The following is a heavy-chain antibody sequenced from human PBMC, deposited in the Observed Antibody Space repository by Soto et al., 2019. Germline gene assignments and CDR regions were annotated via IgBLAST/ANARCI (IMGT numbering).Heavy chain of an antibody. CDR2: IYHSGST. D-gene: IGHD6-13*01. CDR3: ARTSNEGAADGRAYYYGMDV. J-gene: IGHJ6*02. CDR1: GGSISSSNW. V-gene: IGHV4-4*02. Sequence: SETLSLTCAVSGGSISSSNWWSWVRQPPGKGLEWIGEIYHSGSTNYNPSLKSRVTISVDKSKNQFSLKLSSVTAADTAVYYCARTSNEGAADGRAYYYGMDVWGQGTTVTVSS.